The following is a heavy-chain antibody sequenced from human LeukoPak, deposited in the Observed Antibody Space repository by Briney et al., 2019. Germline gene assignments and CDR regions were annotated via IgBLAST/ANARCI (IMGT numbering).Heavy chain of an antibody. Sequence: ASVKVSCKASGYTFTSYGISWVRQAPGQGLEWMGWISAYNGNTNYAQKLQGRVTMTRNTSISTAYMELSSLRSEDTAVYYCARGRYPGNYWGQGTLVTVSS. CDR1: GYTFTSYG. V-gene: IGHV1-18*01. J-gene: IGHJ4*02. D-gene: IGHD3-9*01. CDR2: ISAYNGNT. CDR3: ARGRYPGNY.